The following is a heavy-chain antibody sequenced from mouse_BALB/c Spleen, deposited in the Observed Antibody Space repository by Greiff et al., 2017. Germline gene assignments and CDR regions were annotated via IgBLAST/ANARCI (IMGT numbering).Heavy chain of an antibody. Sequence: EVKLVESGGGLVKPGGSLKLSCAASGFTFSDYYMYWVRQTPEKRLEWVATISDGGSYTYYPDSVKGRFTISRDNAKNNLYLQMSSLKSEDTAMYYCARSSIYYFMDYWGQGTSVTVSS. CDR1: GFTFSDYY. V-gene: IGHV5-4*02. D-gene: IGHD1-1*01. J-gene: IGHJ4*01. CDR2: ISDGGSYT. CDR3: ARSSIYYFMDY.